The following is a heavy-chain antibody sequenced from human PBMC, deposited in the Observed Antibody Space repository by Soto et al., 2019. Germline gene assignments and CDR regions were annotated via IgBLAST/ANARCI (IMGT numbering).Heavy chain of an antibody. J-gene: IGHJ4*02. Sequence: EVQLLESGGGLVQPGGSLRLSCAASGFTFSSYAMSWVRQAPGKGLEWVSAISGSGGSTYYADSVKGRFTISRDNSKNTLYLQMNSLRAEDTAVYYCAKVDDFWRGLEWGIDYWGQGTLVTVSS. CDR1: GFTFSSYA. D-gene: IGHD3-3*01. V-gene: IGHV3-23*01. CDR3: AKVDDFWRGLEWGIDY. CDR2: ISGSGGST.